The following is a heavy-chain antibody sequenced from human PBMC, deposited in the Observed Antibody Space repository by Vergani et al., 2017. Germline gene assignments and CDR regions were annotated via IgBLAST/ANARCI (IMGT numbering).Heavy chain of an antibody. CDR1: GGSISSGGYY. D-gene: IGHD3-10*01. Sequence: QVQLQESGPGLVKPSQTLSLTCTVSGGSISSGGYYWSWIRQHPGKGLEWIGYIYYSGSTYYNPSLKSRVTISVDTSKNQFSLKLSSVTAADTAVYYCAGAILSPKVRGVKGRWFDPWGQGTLVTVSS. V-gene: IGHV4-31*03. CDR2: IYYSGST. CDR3: AGAILSPKVRGVKGRWFDP. J-gene: IGHJ5*02.